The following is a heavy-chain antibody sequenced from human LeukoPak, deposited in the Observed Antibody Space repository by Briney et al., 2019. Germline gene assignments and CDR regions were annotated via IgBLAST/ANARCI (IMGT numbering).Heavy chain of an antibody. Sequence: GGSLRLSCAASGFIFSDYWMHWVRQAPGKGLVWVSRINTDGGFTRYADSVQGRFIISRDAAKNTLFLQMNSLRAEDTAVYYCAREAKVGGALQYWGQGILVTVSS. CDR3: AREAKVGGALQY. V-gene: IGHV3-74*01. D-gene: IGHD1-26*01. CDR2: INTDGGFT. J-gene: IGHJ4*02. CDR1: GFIFSDYW.